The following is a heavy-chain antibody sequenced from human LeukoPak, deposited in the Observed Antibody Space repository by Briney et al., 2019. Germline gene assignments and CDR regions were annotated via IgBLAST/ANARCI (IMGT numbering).Heavy chain of an antibody. CDR1: GGTFSSHA. D-gene: IGHD2-15*01. V-gene: IGHV1-69*01. J-gene: IGHJ5*02. CDR3: ARMVAATPDWFDP. Sequence: GSSVKVSCKASGGTFSSHAISWVRQAPGQGLEWMGGIIPIFGTANYAQKFQGRVTITADESTSTAYMELSSLRSEDTAVYYCARMVAATPDWFDPWGQGTLVTVSS. CDR2: IIPIFGTA.